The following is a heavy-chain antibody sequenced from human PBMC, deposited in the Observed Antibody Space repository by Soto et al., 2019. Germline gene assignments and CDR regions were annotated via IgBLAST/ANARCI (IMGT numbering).Heavy chain of an antibody. D-gene: IGHD3-22*01. CDR2: IYYSGST. CDR3: ARDSSRYYDSSGYYYPFDY. J-gene: IGHJ4*02. Sequence: SETLSLTCTVSGGSISSGDYYWSWIRQPPGKGLEWIGYIYYSGSTYYNPSLKSRVTISVDTSKNQFSLKLSSVTAADTAVYYCARDSSRYYDSSGYYYPFDYWGQGTLVTVSS. CDR1: GGSISSGDYY. V-gene: IGHV4-30-4*01.